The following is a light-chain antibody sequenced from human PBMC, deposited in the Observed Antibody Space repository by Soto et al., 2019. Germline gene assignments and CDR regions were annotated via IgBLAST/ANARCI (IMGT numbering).Light chain of an antibody. Sequence: EIVLTQSPGTLSLSPGERATLSCRASQSVGRRYLAWYQQKPGQAPRLLISGVSKRATGIPDRFSGDGSGTDFTLTISRLEPEDFAVYYCQQYGSPPWTFGQGTKVEIK. CDR2: GVS. V-gene: IGKV3-20*01. J-gene: IGKJ1*01. CDR3: QQYGSPPWT. CDR1: QSVGRRY.